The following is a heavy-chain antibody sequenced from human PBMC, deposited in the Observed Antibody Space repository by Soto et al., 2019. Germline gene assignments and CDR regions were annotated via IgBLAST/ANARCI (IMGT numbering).Heavy chain of an antibody. J-gene: IGHJ3*01. CDR2: IYHSGST. Sequence: IRQPPGKGLEWIGTIYHSGSTYYNPSLKSRVTISVDTSKNQFSLKLSSVTAADTAVYYCARRYGSAFDFWGQETMVTVSS. CDR3: ARRYGSAFDF. V-gene: IGHV4-38-2*01. D-gene: IGHD1-20*01.